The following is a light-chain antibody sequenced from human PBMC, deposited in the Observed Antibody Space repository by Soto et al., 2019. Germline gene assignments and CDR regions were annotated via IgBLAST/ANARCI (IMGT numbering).Light chain of an antibody. CDR2: DAS. CDR3: QQYNSWPET. Sequence: EIVLTQSPGTLSLSPGERATLSCRASQSVSSNYLAWYQQKPGQAPKVLIYDASTRATGIPARFSGSGSGTEFTLTISSLQSEDFAVYYCQQYNSWPETFGQGTKVDIK. J-gene: IGKJ1*01. V-gene: IGKV3-15*01. CDR1: QSVSSN.